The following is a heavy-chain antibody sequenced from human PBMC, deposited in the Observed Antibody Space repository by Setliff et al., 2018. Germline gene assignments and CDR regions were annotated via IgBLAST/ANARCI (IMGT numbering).Heavy chain of an antibody. J-gene: IGHJ4*02. CDR1: GFTFSTYW. D-gene: IGHD2-8*01. CDR2: INQRESAK. V-gene: IGHV3-7*03. Sequence: PGESLKISCAASGFTFSTYWMSWVRQAPGKGLEWVANINQRESAKLYVDSVKGRFTISRDNAENSLYLQMTSLRAEDTAVYYCARTDGTNLGYFDNWGQGTLVTVSS. CDR3: ARTDGTNLGYFDN.